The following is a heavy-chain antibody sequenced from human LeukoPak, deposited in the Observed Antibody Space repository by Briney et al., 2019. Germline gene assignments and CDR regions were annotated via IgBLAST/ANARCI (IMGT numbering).Heavy chain of an antibody. D-gene: IGHD3-22*01. CDR3: ARDLWKGYDSSPVGY. J-gene: IGHJ4*02. CDR1: GGSISSGSYY. CDR2: IYTSGST. V-gene: IGHV4-61*02. Sequence: SQTLSLTCTVSGGSISSGSYYWSWIRQPAGKGLEWIGRIYTSGSTNYNPSLKSRATISVDTSKNQFSLKLSSVTAADTAVYYCARDLWKGYDSSPVGYWGQGTLVTVSS.